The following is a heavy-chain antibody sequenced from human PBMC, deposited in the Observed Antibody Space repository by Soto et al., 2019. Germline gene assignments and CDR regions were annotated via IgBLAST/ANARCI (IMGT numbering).Heavy chain of an antibody. CDR3: ARRGLEPDY. CDR2: ISPYNGNT. V-gene: IGHV1-18*01. CDR1: GYTFSNHG. J-gene: IGHJ4*02. Sequence: GPGVKKPGASVKVSCKASGYTFSNHGISWVRQAPGQGLEWMGWISPYNGNTNYAQKLQGRVTMTKDTSTSTAYMELTSLRSDDTAMYYCARRGLEPDYWGQGTLVTVSS.